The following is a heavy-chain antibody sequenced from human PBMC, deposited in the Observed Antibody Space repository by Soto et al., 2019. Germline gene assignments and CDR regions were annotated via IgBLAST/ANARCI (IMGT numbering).Heavy chain of an antibody. J-gene: IGHJ4*02. CDR2: INPSGGST. CDR3: ARAPSYYDFWSGQDPSLFDY. CDR1: GYTFTSYY. D-gene: IGHD3-3*01. V-gene: IGHV1-46*03. Sequence: ASVKVSCKASGYTFTSYYMHWVRQAPGQGLEWMGIINPSGGSTSYAQKFQGRVTMTRDTSTSTVYMELSSLRSEDTAVYYCARAPSYYDFWSGQDPSLFDYWGQGTLVTVSS.